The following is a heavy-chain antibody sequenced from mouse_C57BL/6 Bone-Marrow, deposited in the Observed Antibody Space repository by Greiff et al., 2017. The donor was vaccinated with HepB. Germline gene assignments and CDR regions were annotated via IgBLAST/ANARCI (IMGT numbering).Heavy chain of an antibody. V-gene: IGHV5-4*01. CDR3: ARDKTRGGDFDV. J-gene: IGHJ1*03. CDR1: GFTFSSYA. Sequence: EVQVVESGGGLVKPGGSLKLSCAASGFTFSSYAMSWVRQTPEKRLEWVATISDGGSYTYYPDNVKGRFTISRDNAKNNLYLQMSHLKSEDTAMYYCARDKTRGGDFDVWGTGTTVTVSS. D-gene: IGHD3-3*01. CDR2: ISDGGSYT.